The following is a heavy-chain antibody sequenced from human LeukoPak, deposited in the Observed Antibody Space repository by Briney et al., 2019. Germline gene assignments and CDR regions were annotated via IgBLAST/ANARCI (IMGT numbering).Heavy chain of an antibody. Sequence: GGSLRLSCAASGFSFSSYWMSWVRQAPGKGLEWVANIKQDGSEKYYVDSLKGRFTIARDNAKNSLYLQMNSLRVEDTAVYYCARDSAGVGIDYWGQGTLVTVSS. CDR3: ARDSAGVGIDY. D-gene: IGHD6-13*01. CDR2: IKQDGSEK. CDR1: GFSFSSYW. V-gene: IGHV3-7*03. J-gene: IGHJ4*02.